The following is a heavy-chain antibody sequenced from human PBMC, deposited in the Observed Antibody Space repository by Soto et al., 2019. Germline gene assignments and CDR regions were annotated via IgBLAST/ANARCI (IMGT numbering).Heavy chain of an antibody. Sequence: TLSLTCTVSGGSISSGGYYWSWIRQHPGKGLEWIGYIYYSGSTYYNPSLKSRVTISVDTSKNQFSLKLSSVTAADTAVYYRARFVDTAIFSDNWFDPWGQGTLVTV. J-gene: IGHJ5*02. CDR1: GGSISSGGYY. V-gene: IGHV4-31*03. D-gene: IGHD5-18*01. CDR2: IYYSGST. CDR3: ARFVDTAIFSDNWFDP.